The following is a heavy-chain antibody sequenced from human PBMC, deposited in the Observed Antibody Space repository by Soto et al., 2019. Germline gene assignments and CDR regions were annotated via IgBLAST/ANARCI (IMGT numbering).Heavy chain of an antibody. CDR1: GFTFSSYA. Sequence: GGSLRLSCAASGFTFSSYAMSWVRQAPGKGLEWVSAISGSGGSTYYADSVKGRFTISRDNSKNTLYLQMNSLRAEDTAVYYCAKEGGYSSGWYAYFDYWGQGTLVTVSS. CDR2: ISGSGGST. CDR3: AKEGGYSSGWYAYFDY. D-gene: IGHD6-19*01. J-gene: IGHJ4*02. V-gene: IGHV3-23*01.